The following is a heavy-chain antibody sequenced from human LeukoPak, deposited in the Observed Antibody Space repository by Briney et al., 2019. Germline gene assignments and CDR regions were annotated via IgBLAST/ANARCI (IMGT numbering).Heavy chain of an antibody. J-gene: IGHJ4*02. CDR1: GYSYTSYW. CDR3: ARHGATGTTVDY. D-gene: IGHD1-1*01. Sequence: PGESLKISCRGSGYSYTSYWSSPARQMPGKGLEWMGRIDPSDSYTNYSPSFQGHVTISADKSISTAYLQWSSLKASDTAMYYCARHGATGTTVDYWGQGTLVTVSS. V-gene: IGHV5-10-1*01. CDR2: IDPSDSYT.